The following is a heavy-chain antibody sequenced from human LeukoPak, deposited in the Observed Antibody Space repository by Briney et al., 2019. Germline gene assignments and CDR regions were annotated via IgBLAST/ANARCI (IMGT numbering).Heavy chain of an antibody. V-gene: IGHV1-46*01. CDR2: INPTGGST. CDR3: ARAGYDSSGYYSY. J-gene: IGHJ4*02. CDR1: GYIFTNYY. Sequence: ASVKVSCKASGYIFTNYYMHWLRQAPGQGLEWVGLINPTGGSTTYAQKFQGRVTMTRDTSTTTVYMEVSRLRSEDTAVYYCARAGYDSSGYYSYWGQGTLVTVSS. D-gene: IGHD3-22*01.